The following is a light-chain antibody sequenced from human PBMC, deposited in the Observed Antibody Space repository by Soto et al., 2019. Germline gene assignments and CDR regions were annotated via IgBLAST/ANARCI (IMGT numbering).Light chain of an antibody. CDR3: SSYTTSSTVV. V-gene: IGLV2-14*01. J-gene: IGLJ2*01. Sequence: QSALTQPASVSGSPGQSITISCTGSINDVGAYTYVSWYQQHPGKAPKLMIYEVSDRPSGASDRFSGSKSGNTASLTISGLQAEDEADYYCSSYTTSSTVVFGGGTQLTAL. CDR2: EVS. CDR1: INDVGAYTY.